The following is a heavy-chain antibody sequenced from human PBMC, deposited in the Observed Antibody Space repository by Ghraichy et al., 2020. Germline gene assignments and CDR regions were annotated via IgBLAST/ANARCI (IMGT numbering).Heavy chain of an antibody. J-gene: IGHJ4*02. CDR2: ISSSSTYI. CDR3: VRGVNDYGDYILGY. D-gene: IGHD4-17*01. Sequence: GGSLRLSCAASGFTFSPYPMNWVRQAPGKGLEWVSSISSSSTYIYYADSVKGRFPIPRDNAQNSLYLQMNSLSAEDTAVYYCVRGVNDYGDYILGYWGQGTLVTVSS. V-gene: IGHV3-21*01. CDR1: GFTFSPYP.